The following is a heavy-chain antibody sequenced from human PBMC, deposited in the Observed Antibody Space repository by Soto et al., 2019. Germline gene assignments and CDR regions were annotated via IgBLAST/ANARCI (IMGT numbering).Heavy chain of an antibody. D-gene: IGHD3-3*01. CDR3: ARKGPGSLGTCWSDGVCHYAFDM. V-gene: IGHV3-23*01. CDR1: GFTFSSYA. CDR2: ISGGGDGS. J-gene: IGHJ3*02. Sequence: EVQLLESGGGLVQPGGSLRLSCAASGFTFSSYAIIWVRQAPGKGLEWVSTISGGGDGSYYAASVKCRFTISRDNSKNTVSRHLKGLRAEDTAVYYCARKGPGSLGTCWSDGVCHYAFDMLGQGTMVTV.